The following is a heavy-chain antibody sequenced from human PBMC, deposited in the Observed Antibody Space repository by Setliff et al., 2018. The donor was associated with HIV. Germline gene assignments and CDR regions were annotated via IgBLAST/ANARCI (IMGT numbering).Heavy chain of an antibody. CDR3: ASAPPDIVATNDYWYFDV. D-gene: IGHD5-12*01. CDR1: GYTLTEVS. Sequence: GASVKVSCKLSGYTLTEVSMHWVRQAPGKGLEWMGYLDPQDGKTIYAKKFQGRVTLTADESTSTAYMELSGLKSEDTALYYCASAPPDIVATNDYWYFDVWGRGTLVTVSS. V-gene: IGHV1-24*01. CDR2: LDPQDGKT. J-gene: IGHJ2*01.